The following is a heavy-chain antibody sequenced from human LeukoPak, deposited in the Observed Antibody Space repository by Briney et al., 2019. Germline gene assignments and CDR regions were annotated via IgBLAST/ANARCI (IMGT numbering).Heavy chain of an antibody. J-gene: IGHJ6*02. CDR3: ARDAQENYDFWSGYYISYYYGMDV. CDR1: GFTFSSYW. D-gene: IGHD3-3*01. V-gene: IGHV3-7*01. Sequence: GGSLRLSCAASGFTFSSYWMSWVRQAPGKGLEWVANIKQDGSEKYYVDSVKGRFTISRDNAKNSLYLQMNSLRAEDTAVYYCARDAQENYDFWSGYYISYYYGMDVWGQGTTVTVSS. CDR2: IKQDGSEK.